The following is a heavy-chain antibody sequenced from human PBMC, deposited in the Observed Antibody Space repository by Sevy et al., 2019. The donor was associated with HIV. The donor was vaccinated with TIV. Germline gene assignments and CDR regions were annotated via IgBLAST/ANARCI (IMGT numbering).Heavy chain of an antibody. CDR2: IWYDGSNK. Sequence: GGSLRLSCAASGFTFSRHGMHWVRQAPGKGLEWVAVIWYDGSNKYYADPVKGRFTISRDNSKNTLYLQMNSLRAEDTAVYYCVRDRPVSGTTQLDYWGQGTLVTVSS. CDR1: GFTFSRHG. J-gene: IGHJ4*02. V-gene: IGHV3-33*01. D-gene: IGHD3-10*01. CDR3: VRDRPVSGTTQLDY.